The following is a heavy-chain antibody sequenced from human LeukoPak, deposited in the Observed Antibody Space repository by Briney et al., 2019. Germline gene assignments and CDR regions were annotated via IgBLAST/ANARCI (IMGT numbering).Heavy chain of an antibody. Sequence: GGSLRLSCAASGFTFSGYSMNWVRQAPGKGLEWLSYINSPSTTIYYEDSVKGRFTISRDNAKNSVYLQMNSLRAEDTAVYYCAREDQMVFGVVIFDYWGQGTLVTVSS. D-gene: IGHD3-3*01. J-gene: IGHJ4*02. V-gene: IGHV3-48*01. CDR1: GFTFSGYS. CDR2: INSPSTTI. CDR3: AREDQMVFGVVIFDY.